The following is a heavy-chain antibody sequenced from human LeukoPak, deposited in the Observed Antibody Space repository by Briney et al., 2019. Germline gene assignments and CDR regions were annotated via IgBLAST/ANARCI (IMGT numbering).Heavy chain of an antibody. V-gene: IGHV1-24*01. CDR1: SCTLPKLS. D-gene: IGHD3-10*01. CDR2: FDPEDGET. Sequence: ASVKVFSYVASCTLPKLSMHWVRQPPGKGLEGMGGFDPEDGETIYAQKLQGRVTMTEDTSTDRAYMELGSLRSEDTAVYYCATAGLPMVRGVHSVYNWFDPLGQGTLVTDS. J-gene: IGHJ5*02. CDR3: ATAGLPMVRGVHSVYNWFDP.